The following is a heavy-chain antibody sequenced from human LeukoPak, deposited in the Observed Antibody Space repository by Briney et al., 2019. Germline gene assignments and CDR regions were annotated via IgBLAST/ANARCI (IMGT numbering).Heavy chain of an antibody. D-gene: IGHD6-19*01. CDR2: ISGYGDST. V-gene: IGHV3-23*01. CDR3: ARDRDSSGLYGGADL. Sequence: GGSLRLSCSASGFTFSSFAMNWVRQAPGKGLEWVSIISGYGDSTYYTDSVKGRFTISRDNSKNPLYLQMNSRRVEDTAIYFCARDRDSSGLYGGADLWGQGVLVTVSA. J-gene: IGHJ5*02. CDR1: GFTFSSFA.